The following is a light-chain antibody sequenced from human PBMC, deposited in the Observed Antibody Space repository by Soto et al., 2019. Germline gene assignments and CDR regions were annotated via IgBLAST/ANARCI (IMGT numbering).Light chain of an antibody. CDR3: SSYAGSNNLGV. V-gene: IGLV2-8*01. CDR1: SSDIGGYNY. J-gene: IGLJ1*01. CDR2: EVS. Sequence: GSPGQSVTISCTGTSSDIGGYNYVSWYQQYPGKAPKLMIYEVSKRPSGVPDRFSGSKSGNTASLTVSGLQAEDEADYYCSSYAGSNNLGVFGTGTKVTVL.